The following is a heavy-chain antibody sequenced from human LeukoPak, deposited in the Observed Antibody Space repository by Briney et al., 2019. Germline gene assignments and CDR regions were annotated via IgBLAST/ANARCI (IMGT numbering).Heavy chain of an antibody. V-gene: IGHV3-21*01. CDR1: GFTFSSYS. J-gene: IGHJ4*02. CDR3: ARDYLGITMTRGG. CDR2: ISSSSSYI. D-gene: IGHD3-3*01. Sequence: PGGSLRLSCAASGFTFSSYSMNWVRQAPGKGLEWVSSISSSSSYIYYADSVKGRFTISRDNAKNSLYLQMNSLRAEDTAVYYCARDYLGITMTRGGWGQGTLVTVSS.